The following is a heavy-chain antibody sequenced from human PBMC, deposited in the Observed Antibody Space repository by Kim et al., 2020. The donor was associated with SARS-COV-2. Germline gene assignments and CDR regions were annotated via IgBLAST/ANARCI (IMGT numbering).Heavy chain of an antibody. J-gene: IGHJ4*02. V-gene: IGHV4-30-2*06. CDR2: IYQSGGT. D-gene: IGHD4-4*01. Sequence: SETLSLTCDVSGASISSGSYSWSWIRQSPGQGLEWIASIYQSGGTYYTPSLKSRLSISMDRSRNRFSLTLTSVTAADTAVYYCARGPYSDYFDYWGQ. CDR1: GASISSGSYS. CDR3: ARGPYSDYFDY.